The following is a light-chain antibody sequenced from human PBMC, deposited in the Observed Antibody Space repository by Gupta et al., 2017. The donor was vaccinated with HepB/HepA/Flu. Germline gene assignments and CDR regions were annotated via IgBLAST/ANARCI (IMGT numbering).Light chain of an antibody. V-gene: IGKV2-28*01. J-gene: IGKJ3*01. Sequence: DIVLTQSPLSLTVTPGEPASISYRSSQILLYDNGYNYLSWYLQKPGQSPHLLIYLGSSRASGVPDRFSGSGSGTYFTLHISIVEAEDVGTYHCMQTRQNPFTFGPRTKVD. CDR2: LGS. CDR3: MQTRQNPFT. CDR1: QILLYDNGYNY.